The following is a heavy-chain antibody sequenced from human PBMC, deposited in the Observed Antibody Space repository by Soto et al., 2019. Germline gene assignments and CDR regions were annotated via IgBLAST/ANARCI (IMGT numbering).Heavy chain of an antibody. CDR3: AREGYDILTGHNWFDP. J-gene: IGHJ5*02. CDR1: GGSISSGGYS. Sequence: SETLSLTCAVSGGSISSGGYSWTWIRQPPGKGLEWIGYIYHSGSTYYNPSLKSRVTISVDRSKNQFSLKLNSVTAADTAVYYCAREGYDILTGHNWFDPWGQGTLVTVSS. CDR2: IYHSGST. V-gene: IGHV4-30-2*01. D-gene: IGHD3-9*01.